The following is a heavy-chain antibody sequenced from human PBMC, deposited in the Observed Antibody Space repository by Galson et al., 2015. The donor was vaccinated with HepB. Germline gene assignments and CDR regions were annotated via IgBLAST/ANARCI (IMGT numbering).Heavy chain of an antibody. CDR2: INTDGSSA. CDR1: GFTFSNSW. CDR3: ISSYWGAPNY. D-gene: IGHD3-10*01. J-gene: IGHJ4*02. V-gene: IGHV3-74*01. Sequence: SLRLSCAASGFTFSNSWMHWVRQTPGKGLVWVSRINTDGSSATYADSVKGRSTISRDNAKNTLYLQMNSLRAEDTAVYYCISSYWGAPNYWGQRTLVTVSS.